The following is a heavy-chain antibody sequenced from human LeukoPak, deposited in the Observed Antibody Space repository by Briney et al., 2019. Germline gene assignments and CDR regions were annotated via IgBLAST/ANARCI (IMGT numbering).Heavy chain of an antibody. V-gene: IGHV3-53*01. D-gene: IGHD3-10*01. CDR2: IYSGGST. J-gene: IGHJ5*02. CDR1: GFTVSSNY. CDR3: AKGFEISGSYYPFDP. Sequence: PGGSLRLSCAASGFTVSSNYMSWVRQAPGKGLEWVSVIYSGGSTYYADSVKGRFTISRDNSKNTLYLQMNTLRAEDTAVYYCAKGFEISGSYYPFDPWGQGTLVTVSS.